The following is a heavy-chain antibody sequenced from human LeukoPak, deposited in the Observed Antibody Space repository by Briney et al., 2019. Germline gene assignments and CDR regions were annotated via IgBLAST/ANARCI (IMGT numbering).Heavy chain of an antibody. V-gene: IGHV1-46*01. CDR1: GYTFTSYY. D-gene: IGHD6-6*01. CDR2: INPSGGST. CDR3: ASSVVAAPQPDY. Sequence: ASVKVSCKASGYTFTSYYMHWVRQAPGQGLEWMGIINPSGGSTSYAQKFQGRVTMTRDTSTSTVYMELSSLRSEDTAVYYCASSVVAAPQPDYWGQGTLVTVSS. J-gene: IGHJ4*02.